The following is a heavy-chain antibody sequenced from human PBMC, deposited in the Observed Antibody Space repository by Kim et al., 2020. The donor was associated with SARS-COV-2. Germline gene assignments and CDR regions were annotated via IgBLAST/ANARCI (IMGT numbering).Heavy chain of an antibody. V-gene: IGHV3-7*03. D-gene: IGHD6-6*01. CDR3: SRELAARLDY. Sequence: EKYYVDSVKGRFTISRDNAKNSLYLHMNNLRAEDTAVYYCSRELAARLDYWGQGTLVTVSS. CDR2: EK. J-gene: IGHJ4*02.